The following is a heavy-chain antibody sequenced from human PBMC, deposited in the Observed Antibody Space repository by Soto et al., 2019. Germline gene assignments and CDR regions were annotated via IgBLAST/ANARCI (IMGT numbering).Heavy chain of an antibody. CDR1: GYTFTSYY. J-gene: IGHJ3*02. V-gene: IGHV1-46*03. CDR3: GRVFAGNWNDAPSGGAFDI. CDR2: INPSGGST. Sequence: EASVKVSCKASGYTFTSYYMHWVRQAPGQGLEWMGRINPSGGSTNYAQKFQGRVIMTTDTSTSTAYMELSSLSSEDTALYYCGRVFAGNWNDAPSGGAFDIWGQGTKVTVS. D-gene: IGHD1-1*01.